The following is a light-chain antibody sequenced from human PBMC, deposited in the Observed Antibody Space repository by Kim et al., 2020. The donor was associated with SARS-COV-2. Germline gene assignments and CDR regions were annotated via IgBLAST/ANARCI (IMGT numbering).Light chain of an antibody. J-gene: IGKJ1*01. CDR1: HDISNY. Sequence: GDRVTITCRASHDISNYLAWFQLNPGKAPNLLIYAASALQPGVPSRFSCSGSGTDFTLTVTSLQPDDVATYYCQKCDSAPCTLGQGTK. V-gene: IGKV1-27*01. CDR2: AAS. CDR3: QKCDSAPCT.